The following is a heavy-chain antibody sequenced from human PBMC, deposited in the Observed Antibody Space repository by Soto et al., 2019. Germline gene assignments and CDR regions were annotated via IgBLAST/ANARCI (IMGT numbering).Heavy chain of an antibody. V-gene: IGHV3-33*01. CDR2: IWYDGSNK. CDR1: GFSFSSYG. J-gene: IGHJ4*02. D-gene: IGHD3-10*01. Sequence: GGSLRLSCAASGFSFSSYGMHWVRQAPGKGLEWVAIIWYDGSNKYYADSVKGRFTISRDNSKNTLYLQMNNLRAEDTAVYYCARDGGYGSGSREDYWGQGTLVTVSS. CDR3: ARDGGYGSGSREDY.